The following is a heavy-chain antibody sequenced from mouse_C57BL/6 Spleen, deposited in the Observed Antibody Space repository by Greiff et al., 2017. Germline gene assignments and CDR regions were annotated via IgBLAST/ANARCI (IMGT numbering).Heavy chain of an antibody. CDR2: ISYDGSN. Sequence: EVKLMESGPGLVKPSQSLSLTCSVTGYSITSGYYWNWIRQFPGNKLEWMGYISYDGSNNYNPSLKNRISITRDTSKNQFFLKLNSVTTEDTATYYCARDYYGSSYVAMDYWGQGTSVTVSS. CDR3: ARDYYGSSYVAMDY. V-gene: IGHV3-6*01. CDR1: GYSITSGYY. J-gene: IGHJ4*01. D-gene: IGHD1-1*01.